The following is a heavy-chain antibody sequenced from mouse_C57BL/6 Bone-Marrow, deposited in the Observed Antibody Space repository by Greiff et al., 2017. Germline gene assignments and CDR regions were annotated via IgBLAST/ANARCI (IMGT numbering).Heavy chain of an antibody. CDR1: GYTFTNYW. D-gene: IGHD2-10*01. CDR3: ATYSYAMDY. V-gene: IGHV1-63*01. J-gene: IGHJ4*01. CDR2: IYPGGGYT. Sequence: VQLVESGAELVRPGTSVKMSCKASGYTFTNYWIGWAKQRPGHGLEWIGDIYPGGGYTNYNEKFKGKATLTADNSSSTAYMQLSSLTSEDSAVYYCATYSYAMDYWGQGTSVTVSS.